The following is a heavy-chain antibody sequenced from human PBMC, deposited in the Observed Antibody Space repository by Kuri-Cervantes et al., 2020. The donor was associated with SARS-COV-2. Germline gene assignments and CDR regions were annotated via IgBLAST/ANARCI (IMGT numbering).Heavy chain of an antibody. CDR2: IYYSGST. CDR3: ARASYSVDCFDY. CDR1: GGSISSYY. D-gene: IGHD2-21*01. J-gene: IGHJ4*02. V-gene: IGHV4-59*01. Sequence: SETLSLTCTVSGGSISSYYWSWIRQPPGKGLEWIGYIYYSGSTNYNPSLKSRVTISVDTPKNQLSLQLSSENAADTAGYYCARASYSVDCFDYWGQGALVTVSS.